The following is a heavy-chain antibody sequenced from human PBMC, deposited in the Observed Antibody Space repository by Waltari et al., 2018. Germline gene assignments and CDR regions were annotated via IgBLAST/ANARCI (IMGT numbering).Heavy chain of an antibody. D-gene: IGHD1-7*01. V-gene: IGHV1-3*01. J-gene: IGHJ4*02. CDR1: GYTFTSYA. CDR2: INAGKGNT. CDR3: ARDPGGELELGSDFDY. Sequence: QVQLVQSGAEVKKPGASVKVSCKASGYTFTSYAMHWVRQAPGQRLEWMGWINAGKGNTKYSQKFQGRVTITRDTSASTAYMELSSLRSEDTAVYYCARDPGGELELGSDFDYWGQGTLVTVSS.